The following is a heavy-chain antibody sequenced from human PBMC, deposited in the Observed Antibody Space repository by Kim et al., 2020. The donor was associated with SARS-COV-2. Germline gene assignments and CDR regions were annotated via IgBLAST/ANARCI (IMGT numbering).Heavy chain of an antibody. V-gene: IGHV4-4*02. CDR2: IHHDGTT. CDR1: DDSINTNKW. Sequence: SETLSLTCTISDDSINTNKWWSWVRQPPGKGPEWIGEIHHDGTTNYHPSLKSRVTISVDKSRNQFFLRLYSMTAADTAVYFCARRVWAGPFDLWGRGTLGTVSS. CDR3: ARRVWAGPFDL. D-gene: IGHD3-16*01. J-gene: IGHJ4*02.